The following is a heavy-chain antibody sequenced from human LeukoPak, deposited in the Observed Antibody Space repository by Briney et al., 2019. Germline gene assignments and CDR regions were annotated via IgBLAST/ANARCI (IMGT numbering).Heavy chain of an antibody. CDR2: IYHSGST. D-gene: IGHD2-21*01. CDR3: ARGHSYLDAFDI. CDR1: GYSISSGYY. V-gene: IGHV4-38-2*02. Sequence: SETLSLTCTVSGYSISSGYYWGWIRQPPGKGLEWIGSIYHSGSTYYNPSLKSRVTISVDTSKNQFSLKLSSVTAADTAVYYCARGHSYLDAFDIWGQGTMVTVSS. J-gene: IGHJ3*02.